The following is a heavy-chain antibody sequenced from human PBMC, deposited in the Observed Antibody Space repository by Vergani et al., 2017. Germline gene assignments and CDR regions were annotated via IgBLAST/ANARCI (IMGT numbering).Heavy chain of an antibody. Sequence: QVQLQQWGGGLLKPSETLSLTCVVNGGSFTSYHWTWIRQSPGEGLEWVGDTDHTGRPDYNPSLKSRLTMSVDKSRNQFSLTLNSVTATDTAIYFCARVNTETNGHLYYYYYMDVWGQGTAVTGS. J-gene: IGHJ6*03. CDR2: TDHTGRP. V-gene: IGHV4-34*01. D-gene: IGHD4-11*01. CDR3: ARVNTETNGHLYYYYYMDV. CDR1: GGSFTSYH.